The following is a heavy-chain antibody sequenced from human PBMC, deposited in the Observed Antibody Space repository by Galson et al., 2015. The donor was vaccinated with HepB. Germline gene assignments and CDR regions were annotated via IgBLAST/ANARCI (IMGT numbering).Heavy chain of an antibody. Sequence: SLRLSCAASGFTFSSYSMNWVRQAPGKGLEWVSSISSSSSYIYYADSVKGRSTISRDNAKNSLYLQMNSLRAEDTAVYYCARLGYCSSTSCSSYYYYYMDVWGKGTTVTVSS. CDR1: GFTFSSYS. D-gene: IGHD2-2*01. CDR3: ARLGYCSSTSCSSYYYYYMDV. J-gene: IGHJ6*03. CDR2: ISSSSSYI. V-gene: IGHV3-21*01.